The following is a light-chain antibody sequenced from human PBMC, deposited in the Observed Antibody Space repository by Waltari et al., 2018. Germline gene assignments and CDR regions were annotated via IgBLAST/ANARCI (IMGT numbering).Light chain of an antibody. CDR1: RSDIGGYKY. CDR2: VVT. Sequence: QAALTQPRSVSGSPGQSVTISWNGSRSDIGGYKYVYWYQHHPGTAPILIIAVVTKRPSGVSGRFSGSKSGNTASLTISGLRSEDEADYYCCSYAGSHTFYIFGTGT. J-gene: IGLJ1*01. V-gene: IGLV2-11*01. CDR3: CSYAGSHTFYI.